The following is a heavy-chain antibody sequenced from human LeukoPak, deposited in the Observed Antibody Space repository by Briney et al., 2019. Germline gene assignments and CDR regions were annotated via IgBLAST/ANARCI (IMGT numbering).Heavy chain of an antibody. CDR2: IYHSGSGST. Sequence: PSETLSLTCTVSGGSISSGGHSWSWIRQPPGKGLEWIGYIYHSGSGSTYYNPSLKSRVTISIDKSKNQFSLKLNSVTAADTAVYYCARARPPLVAPPDYWGQGTLVIVSS. V-gene: IGHV4-30-2*01. J-gene: IGHJ4*02. CDR1: GGSISSGGHS. D-gene: IGHD3-9*01. CDR3: ARARPPLVAPPDY.